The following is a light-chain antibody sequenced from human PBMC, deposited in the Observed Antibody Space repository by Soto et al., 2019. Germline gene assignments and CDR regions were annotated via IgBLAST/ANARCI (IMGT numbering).Light chain of an antibody. Sequence: IVLTQSPATLSLSPGERATLSCRASRSVSSFLAWYQQKPGQSPRLLIYGASKRATGIPARFSGSGSGTDFTLTISGLEPEDFAFYYCQQLSNWWTFGQGTKVEIK. CDR1: RSVSSF. V-gene: IGKV3-11*01. CDR2: GAS. CDR3: QQLSNWWT. J-gene: IGKJ1*01.